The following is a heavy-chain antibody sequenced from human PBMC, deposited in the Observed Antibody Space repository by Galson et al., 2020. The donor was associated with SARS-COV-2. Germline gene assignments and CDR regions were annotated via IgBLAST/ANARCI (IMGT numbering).Heavy chain of an antibody. V-gene: IGHV4-59*08. J-gene: IGHJ1*01. Sequence: ETSETLSLTCTVSGDSMSRYYWTWLRQSPGRKLEWIGYIYHTGATNYNPSLKSRVTMSLDTSKNRFSLNLYFMTAADTAVYYCVTYSRNDDYFFPHWGQGTLVTVSS. CDR1: GDSMSRYY. CDR2: IYHTGAT. CDR3: VTYSRNDDYFFPH. D-gene: IGHD4-17*01.